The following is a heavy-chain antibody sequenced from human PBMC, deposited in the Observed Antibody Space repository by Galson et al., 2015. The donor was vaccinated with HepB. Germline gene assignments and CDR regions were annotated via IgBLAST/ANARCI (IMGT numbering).Heavy chain of an antibody. CDR2: IFPGDSDT. Sequence: QSGAEVKKPGESLRISCQASGYSFTNYWIGWVRQMPGKGLEWMGIIFPGDSDTRYSPSFQGQVTISADKSISTAYLQWSSLKASDTAMYFCARTPYYGDYPLDYWGQGTLVTVSS. CDR1: GYSFTNYW. V-gene: IGHV5-51*01. D-gene: IGHD4-17*01. J-gene: IGHJ4*02. CDR3: ARTPYYGDYPLDY.